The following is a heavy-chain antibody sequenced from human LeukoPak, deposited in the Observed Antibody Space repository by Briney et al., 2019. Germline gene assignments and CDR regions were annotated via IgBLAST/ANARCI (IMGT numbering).Heavy chain of an antibody. CDR3: AGMFCGGDCSYLDY. D-gene: IGHD2-21*02. CDR2: IIPIFGAA. Sequence: SVKVSCKASGGTFSSYAISWVRQAPGQGLEWMGGIIPIFGAANYAQKFQGRVTITTDESTSTAYMELSSLRSEDTAVYYCAGMFCGGDCSYLDYWGQGTLVTVSS. CDR1: GGTFSSYA. V-gene: IGHV1-69*05. J-gene: IGHJ4*02.